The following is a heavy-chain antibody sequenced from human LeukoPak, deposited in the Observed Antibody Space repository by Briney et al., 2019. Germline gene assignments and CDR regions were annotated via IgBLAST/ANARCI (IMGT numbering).Heavy chain of an antibody. J-gene: IGHJ4*02. CDR1: GYTFSNFG. CDR3: ARGGSGWPFDN. V-gene: IGHV1-18*01. Sequence: ASVKVSCKTSGYTFSNFGVSWVRQAPGQGLEWMGWISTYNGNTSYAQKFQSRVTMTTDTSTTTANMDLTNLTSDDTAVYFCARGGSGWPFDNWGQGTLVTVSS. CDR2: ISTYNGNT. D-gene: IGHD6-19*01.